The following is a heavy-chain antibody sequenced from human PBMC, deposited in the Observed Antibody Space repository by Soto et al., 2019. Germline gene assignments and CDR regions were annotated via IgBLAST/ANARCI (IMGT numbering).Heavy chain of an antibody. CDR3: AAGSSKVPNFDY. V-gene: IGHV1-18*01. J-gene: IGHJ4*02. D-gene: IGHD6-6*01. CDR2: ISAYNGNT. CDR1: GYTFTSYG. Sequence: ASVKVSCKASGYTFTSYGISWVRQAPGQGLEWMGWISAYNGNTNYAQKLQGRVTMTTDTSTSTAYMELSSLRSEDTAVYYCAAGSSKVPNFDYWGQGTLVTVSS.